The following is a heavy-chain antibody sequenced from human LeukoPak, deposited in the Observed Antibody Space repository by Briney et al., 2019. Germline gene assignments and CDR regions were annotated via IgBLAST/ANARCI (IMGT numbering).Heavy chain of an antibody. CDR3: ARRDYYDSSGYQKAFDI. J-gene: IGHJ3*02. V-gene: IGHV5-51*01. CDR1: GYRFTSYW. CDR2: IYPGDSDT. D-gene: IGHD3-22*01. Sequence: GESLKLSCKGSGYRFTSYWIGWGRQLPGKGLEWMGIIYPGDSDTRYSPSFQGQVTISADKSISTAYLQWSSLKASDTAMYYCARRDYYDSSGYQKAFDIWGQGTMVTVSS.